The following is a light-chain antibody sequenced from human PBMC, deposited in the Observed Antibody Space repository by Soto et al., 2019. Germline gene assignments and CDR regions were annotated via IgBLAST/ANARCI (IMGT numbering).Light chain of an antibody. CDR1: QVISNS. V-gene: IGKV1-27*01. Sequence: IQMTQSPSSLSASVGERVTITFRASQVISNSLAWYQQKPGKVPKLLISAARSLQSGVPSRFSGSGSGTDFTLTISSLQPEDVATYYCQKYNSAPHTCGQGTKVDIK. CDR2: AAR. J-gene: IGKJ1*01. CDR3: QKYNSAPHT.